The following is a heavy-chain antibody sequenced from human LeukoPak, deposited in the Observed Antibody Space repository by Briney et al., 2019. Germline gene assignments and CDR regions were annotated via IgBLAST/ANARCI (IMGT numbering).Heavy chain of an antibody. CDR1: GFTFDDYT. CDR2: ISWDGGSR. CDR3: ARRGVDGALDY. J-gene: IGHJ4*02. D-gene: IGHD5-24*01. Sequence: GGSLRLSCAASGFTFDDYTMHWVRQAPGKGLEWVSLISWDGGSRYYADSVKGRFTISRDNAKNSLYLQMNSLRAEDTAVYYCARRGVDGALDYWGQGTLVTVSS. V-gene: IGHV3-43*01.